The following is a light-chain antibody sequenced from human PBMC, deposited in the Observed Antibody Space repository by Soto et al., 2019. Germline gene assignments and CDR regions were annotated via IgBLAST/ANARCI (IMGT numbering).Light chain of an antibody. J-gene: IGLJ1*01. Sequence: HYSLPQPSSLCDPPRQSITIYSTRTKSDVGSYNLVSWFQQHPAKAPKLVIYEVTKRPSGVSDRFSGSKSGNTAPLASSGLQAGDKANYYCVSYAGDSLDVFGSETRVTVL. V-gene: IGLV2-23*02. CDR1: KSDVGSYNL. CDR3: VSYAGDSLDV. CDR2: EVT.